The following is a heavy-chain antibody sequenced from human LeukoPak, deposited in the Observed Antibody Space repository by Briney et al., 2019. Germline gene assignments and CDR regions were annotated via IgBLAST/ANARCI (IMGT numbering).Heavy chain of an antibody. J-gene: IGHJ4*02. Sequence: ASVKVSCKASGYTFSSYGISWVRQAPGQRLEWMGWISTYNGNTNYAQKLQGRVTMTTDTSTSTAYMELRSLRSDDTAVYYCAREYCSSTSCYSPDYWGQGTLVTVSS. CDR3: AREYCSSTSCYSPDY. CDR2: ISTYNGNT. CDR1: GYTFSSYG. V-gene: IGHV1-18*01. D-gene: IGHD2-2*01.